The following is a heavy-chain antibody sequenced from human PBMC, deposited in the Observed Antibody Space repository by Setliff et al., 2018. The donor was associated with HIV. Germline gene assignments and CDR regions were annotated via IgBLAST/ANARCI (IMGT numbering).Heavy chain of an antibody. CDR2: IYYSGST. CDR1: GGSISSHY. Sequence: NPSETLSLTCTVSGGSISSHYWSWIRQPPGKGLEWIGSIYYSGSTNYNPSLKSRVTISTDTSKNQFSLNVRSVTAADTAVYFCAKSSPSIGYISDHWGQGTLVTVSS. J-gene: IGHJ4*02. V-gene: IGHV4-59*11. D-gene: IGHD5-12*01. CDR3: AKSSPSIGYISDH.